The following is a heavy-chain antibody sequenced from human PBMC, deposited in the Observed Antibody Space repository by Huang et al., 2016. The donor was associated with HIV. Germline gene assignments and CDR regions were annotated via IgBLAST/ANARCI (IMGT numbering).Heavy chain of an antibody. CDR1: GYTFTSYW. J-gene: IGHJ4*02. CDR2: IYPGDSDT. D-gene: IGHD3-22*01. Sequence: EVQLAQSGAEVTGPGESLKISWSTSGYTFTSYWIGCVRQMPGKVLEWMGIIYPGDSDTRYRPSFQGRVSISADKSFNTAYLHWSSLRASDTAIYYCVRRGFDSNTWIFDSWGQGTLVTVSS. CDR3: VRRGFDSNTWIFDS. V-gene: IGHV5-51*03.